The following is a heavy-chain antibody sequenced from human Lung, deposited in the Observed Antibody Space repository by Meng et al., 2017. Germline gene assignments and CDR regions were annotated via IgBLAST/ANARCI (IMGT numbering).Heavy chain of an antibody. J-gene: IGHJ2*01. V-gene: IGHV4-30-4*01. CDR3: ARGQKGYFDL. Sequence: QVQLPESGPGLVKPSQTLSRTCTVSGGSISSSNYYWSWIRQPPGKGLEWSGHIYNSGSTYYNPSLKSRITISVDTSKNQFSLKLSSVTAADTAVYYCARGQKGYFDLWGRGTLVTVSS. CDR2: IYNSGST. CDR1: GGSISSSNYY.